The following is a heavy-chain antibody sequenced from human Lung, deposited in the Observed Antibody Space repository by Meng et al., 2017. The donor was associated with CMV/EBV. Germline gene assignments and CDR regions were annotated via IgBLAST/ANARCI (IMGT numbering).Heavy chain of an antibody. CDR1: GGSISISTW. CDR2: IYHSGGT. Sequence: LRKGSGPGLVEPSGTLSLTCAVSGGSISISTWWSWVRQPPGKGLEWIGEIYHSGGTNYNPSLRGRVTISLDKSKNQFSLTLRSVTAADTAVYYCARDPYATGWAGWGQGTLVTVSS. V-gene: IGHV4-4*02. CDR3: ARDPYATGWAG. J-gene: IGHJ4*02. D-gene: IGHD6-19*01.